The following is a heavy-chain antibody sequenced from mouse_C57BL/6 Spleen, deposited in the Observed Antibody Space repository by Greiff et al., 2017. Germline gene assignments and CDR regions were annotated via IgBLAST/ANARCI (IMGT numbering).Heavy chain of an antibody. J-gene: IGHJ3*01. CDR2: IDPSDSYT. D-gene: IGHD4-1*01. CDR3: ARRGLAGTGWFAY. Sequence: VQLQQPGAELVMPGASVKLSCKASGYTFTSYWMHWVKQRPGQGLEWIGEIDPSDSYTNYNQKFKGKSTLTVDKSSSTAYMQLSSLTSEDSAVYYCARRGLAGTGWFAYWGQGTLVTVSA. CDR1: GYTFTSYW. V-gene: IGHV1-69*01.